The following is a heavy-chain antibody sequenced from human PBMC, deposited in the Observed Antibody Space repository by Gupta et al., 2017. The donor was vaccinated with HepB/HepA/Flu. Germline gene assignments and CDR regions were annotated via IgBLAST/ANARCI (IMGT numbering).Heavy chain of an antibody. CDR1: GLTFSTHN. D-gene: IGHD4-17*01. J-gene: IGHJ3*02. Sequence: EVQLVESGGGLVQPGGSLRLSCAVSGLTFSTHNMNWVRQAPGKGLEWLSYISSSGNSVLYTDSVKGRFTISRDNAVNSLNLQMTNLRDDDTAVYYCATNGTSMTTARFAAFDIWGQGTMVTVSS. CDR2: ISSSGNSV. CDR3: ATNGTSMTTARFAAFDI. V-gene: IGHV3-48*02.